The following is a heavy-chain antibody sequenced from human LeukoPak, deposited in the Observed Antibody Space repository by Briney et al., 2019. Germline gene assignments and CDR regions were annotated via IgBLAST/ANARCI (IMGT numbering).Heavy chain of an antibody. V-gene: IGHV4-34*01. CDR3: ARGGEEWLRLDRYWFDP. J-gene: IGHJ5*02. D-gene: IGHD5-12*01. CDR2: INHSGST. CDR1: GGSFSGYY. Sequence: SETLSLTFAVYGGSFSGYYWSWIRQPPGKGLEWIGEINHSGSTSYNPSLKSRVTISVDTSKNQFSLKLSSVTAADTAVYYCARGGEEWLRLDRYWFDPWGQGTLVTVSS.